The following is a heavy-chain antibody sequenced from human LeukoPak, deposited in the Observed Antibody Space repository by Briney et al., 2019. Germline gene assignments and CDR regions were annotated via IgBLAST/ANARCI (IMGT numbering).Heavy chain of an antibody. CDR2: IIPIFGTA. CDR1: GGTFSSYA. V-gene: IGHV1-69*13. D-gene: IGHD3-9*01. J-gene: IGHJ4*02. CDR3: ARVGENYDILTGYSVYYFDY. Sequence: GASVKVSCKASGGTFSSYAISWVRQAPGQGLEWMGGIIPIFGTANYAQKFQGRVTITADESTSTAYMELSSLRSEDTAVYYCARVGENYDILTGYSVYYFDYWGQGTLVTVSS.